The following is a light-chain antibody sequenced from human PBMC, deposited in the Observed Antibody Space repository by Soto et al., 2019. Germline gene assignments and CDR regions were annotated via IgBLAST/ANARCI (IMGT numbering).Light chain of an antibody. CDR3: QQSCSNLIT. CDR2: AAS. V-gene: IGKV1-39*01. J-gene: IGKJ5*01. CDR1: KSIRSY. Sequence: DIQRTQSTSSPNACIAAGVTSTYRASKSIRSYLNWYQQKPGKAPKLXIYAASSLQRRVPSRFCGSGSRTDFTLTISSLKPKHFETYYCQQSCSNLITDGQGTRLEIK.